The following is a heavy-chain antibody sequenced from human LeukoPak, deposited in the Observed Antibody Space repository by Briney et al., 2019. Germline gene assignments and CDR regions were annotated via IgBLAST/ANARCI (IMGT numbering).Heavy chain of an antibody. CDR1: GGSISSSSYY. CDR2: INHSGST. J-gene: IGHJ4*02. D-gene: IGHD1-26*01. V-gene: IGHV4-39*07. CDR3: ARLRSGTYNY. Sequence: SETLSLTCTVSGGSISSSSYYWGWIRQPPGKGLEWIGEINHSGSTNYNPSLKSRVTISVDTSKNQFSLKLSSVTAADTAVYYCARLRSGTYNYWGQGTLVTVSS.